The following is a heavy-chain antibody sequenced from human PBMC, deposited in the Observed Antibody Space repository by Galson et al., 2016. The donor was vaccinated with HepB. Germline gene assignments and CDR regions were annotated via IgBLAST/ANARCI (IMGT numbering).Heavy chain of an antibody. J-gene: IGHJ4*02. D-gene: IGHD4-17*01. V-gene: IGHV4-34*01. Sequence: SETLSLTCAVSGGSFSGHRWSWIRQVPGKGLEWIGQITHSGSTSYNPSLKSRVSISLVMPNNQISLELSSVTAADTAMYYCARGLGYGDYNGGDYWGQGTLVTVSS. CDR2: ITHSGST. CDR1: GGSFSGHR. CDR3: ARGLGYGDYNGGDY.